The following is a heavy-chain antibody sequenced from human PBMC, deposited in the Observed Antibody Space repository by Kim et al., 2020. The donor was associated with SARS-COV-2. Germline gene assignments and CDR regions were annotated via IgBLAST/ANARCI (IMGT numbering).Heavy chain of an antibody. V-gene: IGHV4-34*01. Sequence: SETLSLTCAVYGSSFSGNYWNWIRQPPGKGLEWIGEISHGGNTNYIPSLKSRVTISVDTSKNQFSLKLSSVTAADTAVYYCARLTLRIWGTYRQDRRAAFDVWGQGTMVTVSS. J-gene: IGHJ3*01. CDR2: ISHGGNT. CDR1: GSSFSGNY. CDR3: ARLTLRIWGTYRQDRRAAFDV. D-gene: IGHD3-16*02.